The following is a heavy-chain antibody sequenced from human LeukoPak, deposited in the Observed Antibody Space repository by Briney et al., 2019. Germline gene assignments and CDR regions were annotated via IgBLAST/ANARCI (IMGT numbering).Heavy chain of an antibody. CDR2: ISSSSSYI. J-gene: IGHJ4*02. V-gene: IGHV3-21*01. D-gene: IGHD2-2*01. CDR3: ARGKLKSTRGGLYYFDY. Sequence: GGSLRLSCAASGFTFSSYSMNWVRQAPGKGLEWVSSISSSSSYIYYADSVKGRFTISRDNAKNSLYLQMNSLRAEDTAVYYCARGKLKSTRGGLYYFDYWGQGTLVTVSS. CDR1: GFTFSSYS.